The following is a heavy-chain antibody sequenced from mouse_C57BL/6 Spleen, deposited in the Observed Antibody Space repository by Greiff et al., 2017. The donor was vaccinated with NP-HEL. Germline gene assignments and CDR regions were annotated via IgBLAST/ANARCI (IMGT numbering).Heavy chain of an antibody. V-gene: IGHV5-4*01. J-gene: IGHJ3*01. Sequence: EVMLVESGGGLVKPGGSLKLSCAASGFTFSSYAMSWVRQTPEKRLEWVATISDGGSYTYYPDNVKGRFTISRDNAKNNLYLQMSHLKSEDTAMYYCARDRGGPCAYWGQGTLVTVSA. CDR2: ISDGGSYT. CDR3: ARDRGGPCAY. D-gene: IGHD3-1*01. CDR1: GFTFSSYA.